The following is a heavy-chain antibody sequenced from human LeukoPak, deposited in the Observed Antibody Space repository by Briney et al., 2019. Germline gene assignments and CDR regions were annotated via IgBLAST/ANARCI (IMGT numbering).Heavy chain of an antibody. CDR3: ARDRQDTAIFYYMDV. J-gene: IGHJ6*03. D-gene: IGHD5-18*01. Sequence: PSETLSLTCTVSGGSISSGGYYWSWIRQPPGKGLEWLGYIYHSGSTYYNPSLKSRVIISVDRSKNQFSLKLSSVTAADTAVYYCARDRQDTAIFYYMDVWGKGTTVTVSS. CDR2: IYHSGST. CDR1: GGSISSGGYY. V-gene: IGHV4-30-2*01.